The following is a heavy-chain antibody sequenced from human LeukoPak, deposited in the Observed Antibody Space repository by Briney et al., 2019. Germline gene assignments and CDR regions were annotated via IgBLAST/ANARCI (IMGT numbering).Heavy chain of an antibody. V-gene: IGHV4-39*01. D-gene: IGHD3-22*01. CDR2: IYYSGST. J-gene: IGHJ5*02. CDR3: ARGDSSGHQFDP. CDR1: GGSISSSSYY. Sequence: SETLSLTCTVSGGSISSSSYYWGWIRQPTGKGLEWIGSIYYSGSTYYNPSLKSRVTISVDTSKNQFSLKLSSVTAADTAVYYCARGDSSGHQFDPWGQGTLVAVSS.